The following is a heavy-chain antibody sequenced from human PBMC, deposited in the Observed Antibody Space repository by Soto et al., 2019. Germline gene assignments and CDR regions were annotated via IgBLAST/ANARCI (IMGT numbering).Heavy chain of an antibody. V-gene: IGHV4-39*01. D-gene: IGHD3-22*01. Sequence: XATLSLTCTVSGDSISSSSHYGGWIRQPPGKGLEWIGSIYYSGTTHYNPSLKSRVIITGDSPKNQFSLKVNSVTAADTAIYYCARTPGVITVISAFDHWGQGTPVTVSS. J-gene: IGHJ4*02. CDR1: GDSISSSSHY. CDR2: IYYSGTT. CDR3: ARTPGVITVISAFDH.